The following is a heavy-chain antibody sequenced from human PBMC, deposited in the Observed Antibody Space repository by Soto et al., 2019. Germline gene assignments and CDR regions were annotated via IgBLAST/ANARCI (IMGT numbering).Heavy chain of an antibody. D-gene: IGHD3-22*01. CDR3: ARLGGYYQAFDS. Sequence: SETLSLTCTVSGGSISDDYWSWIRQPPGKGLEWIGYIYYTGTTNYNPSLKSRVTISLDTSKNQFSLELSSVTAADTAFYYCARLGGYYQAFDSWGQGTLVPSPQ. CDR2: IYYTGTT. CDR1: GGSISDDY. J-gene: IGHJ4*02. V-gene: IGHV4-59*08.